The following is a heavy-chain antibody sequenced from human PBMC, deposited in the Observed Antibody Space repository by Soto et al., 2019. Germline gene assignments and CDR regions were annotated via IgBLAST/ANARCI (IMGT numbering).Heavy chain of an antibody. CDR3: AKKAGLLLGFGEAIGFDY. J-gene: IGHJ4*02. D-gene: IGHD3-10*01. V-gene: IGHV3-23*01. CDR2: ISGSGGST. Sequence: GGSLRLSCAASGFTFSSYAMSWVRQAPGKGLEWVSAISGSGGSTYYADSVKGRFTISRDNSKNTLYLQMNSVRAEERAVYYCAKKAGLLLGFGEAIGFDYWGQGTLVTVSS. CDR1: GFTFSSYA.